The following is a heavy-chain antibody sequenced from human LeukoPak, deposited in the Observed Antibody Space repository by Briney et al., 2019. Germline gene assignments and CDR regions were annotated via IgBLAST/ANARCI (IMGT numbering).Heavy chain of an antibody. CDR3: ARTPYYDFWSGYYVPYYFDY. CDR1: GGSISSYY. J-gene: IGHJ4*02. Sequence: SETQSLTCTVSGGSISSYYWSWIRQPPGKGLEWIGYIYYSGSTNYNPSLKSRVTISVDTSKNQFSLKLSSVTAADTAVYYCARTPYYDFWSGYYVPYYFDYWGQGTLVTVSS. V-gene: IGHV4-59*01. D-gene: IGHD3-3*01. CDR2: IYYSGST.